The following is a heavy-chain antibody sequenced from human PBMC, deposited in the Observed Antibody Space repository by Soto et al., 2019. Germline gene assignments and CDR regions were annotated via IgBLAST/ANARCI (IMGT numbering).Heavy chain of an antibody. CDR1: GGTFSSYA. CDR2: IIPIFGTA. CDR3: ARSRVGWSSTSCYTSHGFDP. D-gene: IGHD2-2*02. V-gene: IGHV1-69*13. J-gene: IGHJ5*02. Sequence: SVKVSCKASGGTFSSYAISWVRQAPGQGLEWMGGIIPIFGTANYAQKFQGRVTITADESTSTAYMELSRLRSEDTAVSYGARSRVGWSSTSCYTSHGFDPCG.